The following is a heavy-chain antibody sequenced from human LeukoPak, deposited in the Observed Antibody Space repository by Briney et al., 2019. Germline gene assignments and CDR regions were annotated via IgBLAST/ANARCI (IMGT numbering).Heavy chain of an antibody. CDR2: ISGSGGST. CDR1: GFTFSSYA. D-gene: IGHD6-19*01. J-gene: IGHJ4*02. V-gene: IGHV3-23*01. Sequence: GASLRLSCAASGFTFSSYAMSWVRQAPGKGLEWVSAISGSGGSTYYADSVKGRFTISRDNSKNTLYLQMNSLRAEDTAVHYCAKRRIAVAALDYWGQGTLVTVSS. CDR3: AKRRIAVAALDY.